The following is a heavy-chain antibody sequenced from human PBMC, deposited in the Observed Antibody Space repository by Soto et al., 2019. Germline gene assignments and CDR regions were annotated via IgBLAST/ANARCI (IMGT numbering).Heavy chain of an antibody. Sequence: PWETLSLTCAVSGGSFSNYYWSWIRQPPGRGLEWIGEVNHGGSTNYNPSLKSRVTMSVDTSKKQFSLKLTSVTAADTAVYYCRKWFGDLLRDYWGQGTLVTVSS. CDR3: RKWFGDLLRDY. CDR2: VNHGGST. J-gene: IGHJ4*02. V-gene: IGHV4-34*01. CDR1: GGSFSNYY. D-gene: IGHD3-10*01.